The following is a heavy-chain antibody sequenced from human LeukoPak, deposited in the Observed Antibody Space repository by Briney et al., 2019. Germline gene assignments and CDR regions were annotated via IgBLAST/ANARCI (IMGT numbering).Heavy chain of an antibody. CDR2: INPNSGGT. D-gene: IGHD3-10*01. CDR3: ARVGYYYGSGSYYVGNWFDP. V-gene: IGHV1-2*02. CDR1: GYTFTGYY. Sequence: ASVKVSCKASGYTFTGYYMHWVRQAPGQGLEWMGWINPNSGGTNYVQKLQGRVTMTTDTSTSTAYMELRSLRSDDTAVYYCARVGYYYGSGSYYVGNWFDPWGQGTLVTVSS. J-gene: IGHJ5*02.